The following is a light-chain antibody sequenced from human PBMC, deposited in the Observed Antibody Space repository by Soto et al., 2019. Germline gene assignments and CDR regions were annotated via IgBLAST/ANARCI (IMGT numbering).Light chain of an antibody. CDR3: KQGHNWPLT. CDR2: GAS. J-gene: IGKJ2*01. Sequence: EIVMTQSPATLSLSPGERAALSCRASQSINSELAWYQQKPGQPPRLLIYGASTRATGVPARFTGSESGSEFTLTTSGLQSEDFAVYYCKQGHNWPLTFGQGTRLEI. V-gene: IGKV3-15*01. CDR1: QSINSE.